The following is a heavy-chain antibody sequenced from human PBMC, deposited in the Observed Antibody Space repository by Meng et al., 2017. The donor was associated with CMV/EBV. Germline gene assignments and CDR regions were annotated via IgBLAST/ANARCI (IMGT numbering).Heavy chain of an antibody. V-gene: IGHV4-34*01. CDR2: INHSGST. D-gene: IGHD3-3*01. CDR3: ARQCYDFWSGYYIYYYYGMDV. Sequence: SETLSLTCAVYGGSFSGNYCSWIRQPPGKGLECIGEINHSGSTYYNPSLKSRVTISVDTSKNQFSLKLSSVTAADTAVYYCARQCYDFWSGYYIYYYYGMDVWGQGTTVTVSS. J-gene: IGHJ6*02. CDR1: GGSFSGNY.